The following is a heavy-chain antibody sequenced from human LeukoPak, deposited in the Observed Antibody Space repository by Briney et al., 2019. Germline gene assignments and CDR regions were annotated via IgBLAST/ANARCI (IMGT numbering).Heavy chain of an antibody. J-gene: IGHJ3*02. Sequence: SETLSLTCAVYGGSFSGYYWSWIRQPPGKGLEWIGEINHSGSTNYNPSLKSRVTISVDTSKNQFSLRLSSVTAADTAVYYCARGTAREYYYDSGRAFDIWGQGTMVTVSS. V-gene: IGHV4-34*01. CDR1: GGSFSGYY. CDR2: INHSGST. D-gene: IGHD3-22*01. CDR3: ARGTAREYYYDSGRAFDI.